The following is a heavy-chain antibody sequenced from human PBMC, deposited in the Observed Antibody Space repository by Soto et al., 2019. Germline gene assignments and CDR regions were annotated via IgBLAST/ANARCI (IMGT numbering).Heavy chain of an antibody. CDR2: VSGSNGNT. J-gene: IGHJ4*02. V-gene: IGHV1-18*04. CDR1: GYTFINHG. CDR3: ARDFYPLAYYFDP. Sequence: QVQLVQSEAEVKKPGASVKVSCEASGYTFINHGISWVRQAPGQGLEWMGWVSGSNGNTKYAQKFQGRVTMTTETSPSTGHHELRNLRSDDTAVYFCARDFYPLAYYFDPWGQGTLVTVSS.